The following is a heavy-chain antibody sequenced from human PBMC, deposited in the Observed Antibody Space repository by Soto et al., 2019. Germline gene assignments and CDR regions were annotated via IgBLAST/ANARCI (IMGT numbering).Heavy chain of an antibody. CDR1: GGSISSSSYY. J-gene: IGHJ6*02. D-gene: IGHD3-9*01. V-gene: IGHV4-39*01. Sequence: SETLSLTCTVSGGSISSSSYYWGWIRQPPGKGLEWIGSIYYSGSTYYNPSLKSRVTISVDTSKNQFSLKLSSVTAADTAVYYCARHDDIYYGMDVWGQGTTVTVSS. CDR3: ARHDDIYYGMDV. CDR2: IYYSGST.